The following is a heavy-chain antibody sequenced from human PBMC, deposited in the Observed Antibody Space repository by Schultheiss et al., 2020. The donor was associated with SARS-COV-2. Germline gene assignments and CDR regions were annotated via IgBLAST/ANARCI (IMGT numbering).Heavy chain of an antibody. CDR3: ARGRSTMVRGIGYYYYYGMDV. Sequence: LRLSCTVSGGSISSSSYYWGWIRQPAGKGLEWIGRIYTSGSTNYNPSLKSRVTMSVDTSKNQFSLKLSSVTAADTAVYYCARGRSTMVRGIGYYYYYGMDVWGQGTTVTVS. CDR1: GGSISSSSYY. V-gene: IGHV4-61*02. D-gene: IGHD3-10*01. J-gene: IGHJ6*02. CDR2: IYTSGST.